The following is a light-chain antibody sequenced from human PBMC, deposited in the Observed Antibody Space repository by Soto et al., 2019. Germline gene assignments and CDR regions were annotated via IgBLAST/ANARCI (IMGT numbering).Light chain of an antibody. Sequence: EIVLTQSPGTLSLSPGERGTLSCRASQRFGSSNLAWYQQKPGQAPRLLIYSTSSRATGIPDRFSGSGSGTDFTLTISRLEPEDFAVYYCQQYSRAPLTFGQGTKVDIK. J-gene: IGKJ1*01. CDR2: STS. CDR1: QRFGSSN. V-gene: IGKV3-20*01. CDR3: QQYSRAPLT.